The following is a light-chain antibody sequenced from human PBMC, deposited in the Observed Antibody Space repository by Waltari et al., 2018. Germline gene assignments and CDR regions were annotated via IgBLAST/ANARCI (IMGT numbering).Light chain of an antibody. J-gene: IGLJ1*01. V-gene: IGLV2-14*01. CDR1: SSDAGGYNY. Sequence: QSDLTQPASVSGYPGQSITISCTGTSSDAGGYNYVSWYQQHPGKAPKLMIYAVSKRPSGVSNRFSGSKSGNTASLTISGLQAEDEADYYCSSYTSSSTLFVFGTGTKVTVL. CDR2: AVS. CDR3: SSYTSSSTLFV.